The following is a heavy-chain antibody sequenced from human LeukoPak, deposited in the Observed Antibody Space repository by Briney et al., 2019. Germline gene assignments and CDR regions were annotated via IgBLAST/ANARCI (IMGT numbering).Heavy chain of an antibody. J-gene: IGHJ4*02. CDR3: ARAEVHSGMFDY. CDR2: IYNGVNT. V-gene: IGHV4-61*01. CDR1: GASVSSASY. D-gene: IGHD2-15*01. Sequence: SETLSLTCTVSGASVSSASYWSWIRQPPGKGVEWIAHIYNGVNTNYNPSLKSRVTISVDTSKNQFSLKLTSVTAADTAVYYCARAEVHSGMFDYWGQGTLVTVSS.